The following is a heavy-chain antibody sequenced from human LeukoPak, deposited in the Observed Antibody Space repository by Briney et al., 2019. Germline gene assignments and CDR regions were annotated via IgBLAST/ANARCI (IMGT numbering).Heavy chain of an antibody. D-gene: IGHD6-19*01. Sequence: ASVKVSCKASGYTFTSYDINWVRQATGQGLEWMGWMNPNIGHTGYAQKFQGRVTMTRNTPISTAYMDLSSQRSEDTAVYYCARGTGWNSRGAFDIWGQGTMVTVSS. J-gene: IGHJ3*02. CDR1: GYTFTSYD. CDR2: MNPNIGHT. CDR3: ARGTGWNSRGAFDI. V-gene: IGHV1-8*01.